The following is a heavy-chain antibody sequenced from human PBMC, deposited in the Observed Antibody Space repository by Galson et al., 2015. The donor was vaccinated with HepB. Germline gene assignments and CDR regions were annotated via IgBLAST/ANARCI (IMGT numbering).Heavy chain of an antibody. CDR2: ISGSGGST. J-gene: IGHJ3*02. Sequence: SLRLSCAASGFTFSSYAMSWVRQAPGKGLEWVSAISGSGGSTYYADSVKGRFTISRDNSKNTLYLQMNSLRAEDTAVYYCAKDYCSGGSCQKGAGAFDIWGQGTMVTVSS. V-gene: IGHV3-23*01. CDR1: GFTFSSYA. CDR3: AKDYCSGGSCQKGAGAFDI. D-gene: IGHD2-15*01.